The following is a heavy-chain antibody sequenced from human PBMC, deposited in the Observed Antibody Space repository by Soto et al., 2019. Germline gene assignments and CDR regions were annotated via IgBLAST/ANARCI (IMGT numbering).Heavy chain of an antibody. CDR2: ITPIFGTA. J-gene: IGHJ5*02. Sequence: SVKVSCKASGGTFSSYAISWVGQAPGQGREWMGGITPIFGTANYAQKFQGRVTITADESTSTAYMELSSLRSEDTAVYYCARGREDIVVVPAAHPDWFDPWC. CDR3: ARGREDIVVVPAAHPDWFDP. D-gene: IGHD2-2*01. CDR1: GGTFSSYA. V-gene: IGHV1-69*13.